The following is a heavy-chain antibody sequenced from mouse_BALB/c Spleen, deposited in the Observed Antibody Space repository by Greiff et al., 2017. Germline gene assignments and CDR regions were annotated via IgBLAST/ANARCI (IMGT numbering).Heavy chain of an antibody. CDR2: IRSKANNHAT. V-gene: IGHV6-6*01. D-gene: IGHD2-5*01. CDR3: TRDSNYLRGFYFDY. Sequence: EVQVVESGGGLVQPGGSLKLSCAASGFTFSDSWMNWVRQSPEKGLEWVAVIRSKANNHATYYAESVKGRFTISRDDSKSSFYLQMNSLRAEDTGIYYGTRDSNYLRGFYFDYWGQGTTLTVSS. CDR1: GFTFSDSW. J-gene: IGHJ2*01.